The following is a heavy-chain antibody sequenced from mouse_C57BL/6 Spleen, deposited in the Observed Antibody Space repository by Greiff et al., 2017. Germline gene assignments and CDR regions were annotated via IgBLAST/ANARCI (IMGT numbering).Heavy chain of an antibody. V-gene: IGHV1-50*01. CDR3: ASGWVGLDYAMDY. Sequence: QVQLQQPGAELVKPGASVKLSCKASGYTFTSYWMQWVKQRPGQGLEWIGEIDPSDSYTNYNQKFKGKATLTVDTSSSTASMQLSSLTSEDSAVYYCASGWVGLDYAMDYWGQGTSVTVSS. J-gene: IGHJ4*01. CDR1: GYTFTSYW. CDR2: IDPSDSYT. D-gene: IGHD4-1*01.